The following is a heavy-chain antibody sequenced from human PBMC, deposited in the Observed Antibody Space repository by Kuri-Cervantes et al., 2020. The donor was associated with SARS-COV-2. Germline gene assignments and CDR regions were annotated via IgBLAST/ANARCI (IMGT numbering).Heavy chain of an antibody. V-gene: IGHV1-24*01. CDR3: ANDGGDTVLLFDY. CDR2: FDPEDGET. D-gene: IGHD5-18*01. CDR1: GYTLTELS. Sequence: ASVKVSCKVSGYTLTELSMHWVRQAPGKGLEWMGGFDPEDGETIYAQKFQGRVTMTEDTSTDTAYMELSSLRAEDTAVYYCANDGGDTVLLFDYWGQGTLVTVSS. J-gene: IGHJ4*02.